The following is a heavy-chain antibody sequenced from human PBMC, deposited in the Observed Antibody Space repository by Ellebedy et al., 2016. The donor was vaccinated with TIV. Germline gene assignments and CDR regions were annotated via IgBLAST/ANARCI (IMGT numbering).Heavy chain of an antibody. CDR1: GFTFSSYS. D-gene: IGHD2-15*01. CDR3: AREACSGGSCYSPTGY. V-gene: IGHV3-48*02. CDR2: ISSSSTI. Sequence: GGSLRLSCAASGFTFSSYSMNWVRQAPGKGLEWVSYISSSSTIYYADSVKGRFTISRDNAKNSLYLQMNSLRDEDTAVYYCAREACSGGSCYSPTGYWGQGTLVTVSS. J-gene: IGHJ4*02.